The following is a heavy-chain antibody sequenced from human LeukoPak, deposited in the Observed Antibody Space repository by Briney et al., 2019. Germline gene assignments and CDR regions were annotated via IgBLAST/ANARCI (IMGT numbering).Heavy chain of an antibody. J-gene: IGHJ6*03. V-gene: IGHV4-59*01. CDR2: IYYSGST. Sequence: SETLSLICIVSTDSFSRYYWNWIRQPPGKGLEWIGYIYYSGSTNYNPSPKSRVTISVDASKNQFSQKLSSVTAADTAVYYCARELRKVYYYGSESYYGYYYYMDVWGKGTTVTISS. CDR3: ARELRKVYYYGSESYYGYYYYMDV. D-gene: IGHD3-10*01. CDR1: TDSFSRYY.